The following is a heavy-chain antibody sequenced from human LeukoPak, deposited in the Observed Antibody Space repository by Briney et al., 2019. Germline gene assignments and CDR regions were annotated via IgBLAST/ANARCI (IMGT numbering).Heavy chain of an antibody. CDR2: IDHRGNT. V-gene: IGHV4-34*01. Sequence: SETLSLTCAVFGGSFSNYYLHWIRQPPGKGLEWIGEIDHRGNTKYNPSLKNRLTISVDTSKNQFSLKLRSVTAADTAVYYCATVAVIRGVTYFDYWGQGTLVTVSS. D-gene: IGHD3-10*01. CDR3: ATVAVIRGVTYFDY. J-gene: IGHJ4*02. CDR1: GGSFSNYY.